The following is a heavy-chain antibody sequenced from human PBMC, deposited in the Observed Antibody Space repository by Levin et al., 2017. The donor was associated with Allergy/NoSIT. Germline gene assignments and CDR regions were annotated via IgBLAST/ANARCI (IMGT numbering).Heavy chain of an antibody. V-gene: IGHV3-53*01. J-gene: IGHJ4*02. CDR1: GFTVGSSN. CDR2: IYSGGST. CDR3: ARDGPNGDYSSGGGHYFDY. D-gene: IGHD4-17*01. Sequence: GGSLRLSCAASGFTVGSSNMNWIRQAPGKGLEWVSVIYSGGSTYYAESVKGRFTISRDNSKNTLYLQMNSLRAEDTAVYYCARDGPNGDYSSGGGHYFDYWGQGTLVTVSS.